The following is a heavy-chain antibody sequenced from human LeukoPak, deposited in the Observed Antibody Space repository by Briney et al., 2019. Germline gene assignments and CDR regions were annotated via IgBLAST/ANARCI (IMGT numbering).Heavy chain of an antibody. D-gene: IGHD3-3*01. CDR3: AKKGYYDFWSGHLSYYFDY. CDR1: GFTFSSYA. V-gene: IGHV3-23*01. J-gene: IGHJ4*02. CDR2: ISGSGGST. Sequence: GGSLRLSCAASGFTFSSYAMSWVRQAPGKGLEWVSAISGSGGSTYYADSVKGRFTISRDNSKNTLYLQMNSLRAEDTAVYYCAKKGYYDFWSGHLSYYFDYWGQGTLVTVSS.